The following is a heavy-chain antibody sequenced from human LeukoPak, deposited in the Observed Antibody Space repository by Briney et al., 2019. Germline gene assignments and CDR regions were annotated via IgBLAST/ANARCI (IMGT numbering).Heavy chain of an antibody. J-gene: IGHJ4*02. D-gene: IGHD4-23*01. Sequence: GGSLRLSCAASRFTFSSYWMSWVRQVPGKGLEWVANIKRDGSEKYFVDSVKGRFTISRDNAKDSLYLQMNSLRAEDTAVYYCARDSLYGGNDYWGQGTLVTVSS. CDR2: IKRDGSEK. CDR1: RFTFSSYW. V-gene: IGHV3-7*01. CDR3: ARDSLYGGNDY.